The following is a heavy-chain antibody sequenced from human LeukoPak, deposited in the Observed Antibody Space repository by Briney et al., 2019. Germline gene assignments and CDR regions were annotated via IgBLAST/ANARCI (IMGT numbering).Heavy chain of an antibody. Sequence: GGSLRLSCATSGFTFTTFWMHWVRQAPGKGLVWVSGINSDGGTTTYADSVKGRFTISRDNAKNTLYLQMNNLRAEDTAIYYCATDSYVSGSYYRLFYWGQGTLVTVSS. CDR1: GFTFTTFW. CDR2: INSDGGTT. V-gene: IGHV3-74*01. J-gene: IGHJ4*02. D-gene: IGHD3-10*01. CDR3: ATDSYVSGSYYRLFY.